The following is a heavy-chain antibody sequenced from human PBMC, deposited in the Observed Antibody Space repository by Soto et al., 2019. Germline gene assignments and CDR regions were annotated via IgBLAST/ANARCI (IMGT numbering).Heavy chain of an antibody. J-gene: IGHJ6*02. Sequence: KPGGSLRLSCAASGFTFSSYSMNWVRQAPGKGLEWASSISSSSSYIYYADSVKGRFTISRDNAKNSLYLQMNSLRAEDTAVYYCAREAGYYYYGMDVWGQGTTVTVSS. CDR1: GFTFSSYS. CDR3: AREAGYYYYGMDV. V-gene: IGHV3-21*01. CDR2: ISSSSSYI.